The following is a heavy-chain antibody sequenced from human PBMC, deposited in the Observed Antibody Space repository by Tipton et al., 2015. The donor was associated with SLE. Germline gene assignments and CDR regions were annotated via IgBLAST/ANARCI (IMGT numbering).Heavy chain of an antibody. J-gene: IGHJ4*02. D-gene: IGHD6-6*01. CDR2: ISYDGSNK. CDR3: ASRSSSRGY. Sequence: RSLRLSCAASGFTFSSYAMHWVRQAPGKGLEWVAVISYDGSNKYYADSVKGRFTISRDNSKNTLYLQMNSLRAEDTAVYYCASRSSSRGYWGQGTLVTVSS. CDR1: GFTFSSYA. V-gene: IGHV3-30-3*01.